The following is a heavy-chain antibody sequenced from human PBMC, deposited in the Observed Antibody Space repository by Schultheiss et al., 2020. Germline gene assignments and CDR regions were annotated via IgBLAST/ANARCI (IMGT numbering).Heavy chain of an antibody. J-gene: IGHJ6*02. Sequence: GGSLRLSCAASGFTFSSYSMNWVRQAPGKGLEWVASISNSGGDIYYTDSLKGRFTISRDNAKTSLYLQMNSLRAEDTAVYYCARDSSDFWSGHTYYGMDVWGQGNTGTVSS. D-gene: IGHD3-3*01. CDR3: ARDSSDFWSGHTYYGMDV. CDR1: GFTFSSYS. CDR2: ISNSGGDI. V-gene: IGHV3-21*01.